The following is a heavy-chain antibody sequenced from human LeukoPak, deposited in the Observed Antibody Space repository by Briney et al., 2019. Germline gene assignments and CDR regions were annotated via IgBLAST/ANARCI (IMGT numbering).Heavy chain of an antibody. CDR2: ISYDGSNK. CDR1: GFTFSSYA. D-gene: IGHD6-19*01. V-gene: IGHV3-30*04. Sequence: GGSLRPSCAASGFTFSSYAMHWVRQAPGKGLEWVAVISYDGSNKYYADSVKGRFTISRDNSKNTLYLQMNSLRAEDTAVYYCARSGQYSSGRSDYWGQGTLVTVSS. CDR3: ARSGQYSSGRSDY. J-gene: IGHJ4*02.